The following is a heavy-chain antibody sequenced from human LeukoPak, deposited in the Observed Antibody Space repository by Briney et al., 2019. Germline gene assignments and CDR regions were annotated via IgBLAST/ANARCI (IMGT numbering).Heavy chain of an antibody. J-gene: IGHJ4*02. D-gene: IGHD2-15*01. CDR1: GYSFTSYW. CDR2: IYPGDSDT. V-gene: IGHV5-51*01. Sequence: GESLKISCKGSGYSFTSYWIGWVRQMPGKGLEWMGIIYPGDSDTRYSPSFQGQVTISADKSISTAYLQWSSLKASDTAMYYCARRYCSGGSCYYYFDYWAREPWSPSPQ. CDR3: ARRYCSGGSCYYYFDY.